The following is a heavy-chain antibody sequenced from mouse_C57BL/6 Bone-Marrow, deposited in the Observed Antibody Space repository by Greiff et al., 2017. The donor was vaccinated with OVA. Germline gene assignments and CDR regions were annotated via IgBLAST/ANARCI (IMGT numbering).Heavy chain of an antibody. CDR3: ARDPYGDWYFDV. J-gene: IGHJ1*03. Sequence: VQLVESGGGLVKPGGSLKLSCAASGFTFSSYAMSWVRQTPEKRLEWVATISDGGSYTYYPDNVKGRFTISRDNAKNNLYLQMSHLKSEDTAMYYCARDPYGDWYFDVWGTGTTVTVSS. CDR1: GFTFSSYA. D-gene: IGHD1-1*01. V-gene: IGHV5-4*01. CDR2: ISDGGSYT.